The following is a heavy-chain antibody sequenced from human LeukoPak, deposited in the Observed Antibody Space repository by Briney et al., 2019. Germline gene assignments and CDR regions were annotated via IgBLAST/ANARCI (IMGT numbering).Heavy chain of an antibody. CDR3: ARVAILRYYYYMDV. CDR2: ISTSGST. CDR1: GGSISTYY. J-gene: IGHJ6*03. Sequence: SETLSLTCTTSGGSISTYYWSWIRQPAGKGLEWIGRISTSGSTNYNPSLKSRVTMSVDTSKNQFSLKLSSVTAADTAVYYCARVAILRYYYYMDVWGKGTTVTVSS. V-gene: IGHV4-4*07.